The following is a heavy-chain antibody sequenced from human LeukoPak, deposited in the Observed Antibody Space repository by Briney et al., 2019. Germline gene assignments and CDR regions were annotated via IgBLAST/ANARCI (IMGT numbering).Heavy chain of an antibody. Sequence: PSETLSLTCTVSGGSISSYYWSWIRQPPGKGLEWIGYIYYSGSTNYNPSLKSRVTISVDTSKNQFSLKLSSVTAADTAVYYCARNRFLEWLLYDYYYYGMDVWGQGTTVTVSS. J-gene: IGHJ6*02. CDR2: IYYSGST. CDR1: GGSISSYY. D-gene: IGHD3-3*01. CDR3: ARNRFLEWLLYDYYYYGMDV. V-gene: IGHV4-59*08.